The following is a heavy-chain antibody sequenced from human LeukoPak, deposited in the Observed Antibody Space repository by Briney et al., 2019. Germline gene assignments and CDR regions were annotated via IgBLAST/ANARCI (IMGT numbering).Heavy chain of an antibody. CDR3: ARDSYHSSGWFYYYYYYMDV. Sequence: GASVKVSCKASGYTSTSYGISRVRQAPGQGLEWMGWISAYNGNTNYAQKLQGRVTMTTDTSTSTAYMELRSLRSDDTAVYYCARDSYHSSGWFYYYYYYMDVWGKGTTVTVSS. J-gene: IGHJ6*03. CDR1: GYTSTSYG. D-gene: IGHD6-19*01. V-gene: IGHV1-18*01. CDR2: ISAYNGNT.